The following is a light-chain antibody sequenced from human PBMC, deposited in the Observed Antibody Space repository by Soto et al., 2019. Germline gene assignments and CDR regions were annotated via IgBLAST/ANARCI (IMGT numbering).Light chain of an antibody. CDR3: QHYGGPFFS. Sequence: EIVLTQSPGTLSLSPGERAVLSCRASQSVGGAYLSWYQQKPGQAPRLLIYGASNRVTGIPDRFSRSGSGTDFTLTISRLEPGDFRLYYCQHYGGPFFSCDPGTKVEIK. CDR1: QSVGGAY. CDR2: GAS. J-gene: IGKJ3*01. V-gene: IGKV3-20*01.